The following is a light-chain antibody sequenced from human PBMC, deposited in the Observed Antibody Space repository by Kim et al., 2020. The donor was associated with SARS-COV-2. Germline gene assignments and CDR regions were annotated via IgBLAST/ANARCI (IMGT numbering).Light chain of an antibody. Sequence: NFMLTQPHSVSESPGKTVTISCTRSSGSIASNYVQWYQQRPGSSPTTVIYEDNQRPSGVPDRFSGSIDSSSNSASLTISGLKTEDEADYCCQSYDSSLGVFGGGTQLTVL. V-gene: IGLV6-57*01. CDR3: QSYDSSLGV. CDR1: SGSIASNY. J-gene: IGLJ3*02. CDR2: EDN.